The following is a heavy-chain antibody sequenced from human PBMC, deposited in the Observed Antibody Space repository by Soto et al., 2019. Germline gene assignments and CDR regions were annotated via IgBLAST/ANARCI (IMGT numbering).Heavy chain of an antibody. Sequence: GASVKVSCKASGYTFTGYYMHWVRQAPGQGLEWMGWINPNSGGTNYAQKFQGWVTMTRDTSISTAYMELSRLRSDDTAVYYCARGGWTLYGDYYHYVMDFWGQGSTVIVSS. V-gene: IGHV1-2*04. CDR3: ARGGWTLYGDYYHYVMDF. J-gene: IGHJ6*02. CDR2: INPNSGGT. CDR1: GYTFTGYY. D-gene: IGHD4-17*01.